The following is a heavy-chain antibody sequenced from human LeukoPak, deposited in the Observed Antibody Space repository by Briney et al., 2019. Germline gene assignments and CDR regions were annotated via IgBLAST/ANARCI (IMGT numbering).Heavy chain of an antibody. D-gene: IGHD3-10*01. V-gene: IGHV3-23*01. J-gene: IGHJ4*02. Sequence: GGSLRLSCTASGFTFSNYAMSWVRQAPGKGLEWVSAISGSGGSTYYADSVKGRFTISRDNSKNTLYLQMNSLRAEDTAVYYCAKLWVYGSGSYYPSPGHFGGQGTLVTVSS. CDR2: ISGSGGST. CDR1: GFTFSNYA. CDR3: AKLWVYGSGSYYPSPGHF.